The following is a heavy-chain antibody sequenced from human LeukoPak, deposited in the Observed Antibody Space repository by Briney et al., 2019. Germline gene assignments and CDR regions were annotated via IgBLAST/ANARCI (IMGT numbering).Heavy chain of an antibody. CDR3: ARPAVSGWSLDY. CDR1: GFTVISNY. V-gene: IGHV3-53*01. CDR2: IYSGGST. J-gene: IGHJ4*02. Sequence: GGSLRLSCAASGFTVISNYMSWVRQAPGKGLEWVSVIYSGGSTYYADSVKGRFTISRDNSKNTLYLQMNSLRAEDTAVYYCARPAVSGWSLDYWGQGTLVTVSS. D-gene: IGHD6-19*01.